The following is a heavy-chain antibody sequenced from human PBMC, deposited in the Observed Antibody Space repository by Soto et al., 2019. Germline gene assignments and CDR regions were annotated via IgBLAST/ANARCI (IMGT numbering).Heavy chain of an antibody. V-gene: IGHV3-23*01. Sequence: PGGSLRLSCAASGFTFSSHVMSWVRQAPGKGLEWVSAISGSGGSTYYADSVKGRFTISRDNSKNTLYLQMNSLRAEDTAVYYCTSRLAAAGTGPSTFDIWGQGTMVTVSS. CDR1: GFTFSSHV. J-gene: IGHJ3*02. D-gene: IGHD6-13*01. CDR3: TSRLAAAGTGPSTFDI. CDR2: ISGSGGST.